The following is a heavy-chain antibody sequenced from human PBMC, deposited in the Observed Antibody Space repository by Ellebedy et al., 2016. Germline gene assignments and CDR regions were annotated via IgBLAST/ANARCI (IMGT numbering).Heavy chain of an antibody. J-gene: IGHJ4*01. D-gene: IGHD4-17*01. Sequence: SGPTLVKPTQTLTLTCTFSGFSLSTNQVVVGWVRQPPGKAPEWLTFIYGNDDKRYSPSLWSRLTITKDTSKNQVVLTLTNVDPVDTATYYCVHRTTVTSVDYWGQGTLVTVSS. V-gene: IGHV2-5*01. CDR3: VHRTTVTSVDY. CDR1: GFSLSTNQVV. CDR2: IYGNDDK.